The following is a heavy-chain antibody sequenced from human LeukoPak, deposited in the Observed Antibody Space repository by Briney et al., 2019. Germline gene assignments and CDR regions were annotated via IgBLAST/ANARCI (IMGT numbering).Heavy chain of an antibody. Sequence: SETLSLTCAVYGGSFSGYYWSWIRQPPGKGLEWIGEINHSGSTNYNPSLKSRVTISVDTSKNQFSLKLSSVTAADTAVYYCARRKYYYGSGSYYKGNWFDPWGQGTLVTVSS. CDR3: ARRKYYYGSGSYYKGNWFDP. J-gene: IGHJ5*02. CDR2: INHSGST. CDR1: GGSFSGYY. D-gene: IGHD3-10*01. V-gene: IGHV4-34*01.